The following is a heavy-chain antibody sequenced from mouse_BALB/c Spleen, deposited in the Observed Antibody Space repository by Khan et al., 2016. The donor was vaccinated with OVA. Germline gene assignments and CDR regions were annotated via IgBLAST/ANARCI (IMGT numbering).Heavy chain of an antibody. CDR1: GYTFTDYA. Sequence: QVQLQQSGAELVRPRVSVKISCKASGYTFTDYAMHWVKQRHAKSLEWIGVISTNYGDADYNQKFQGKASMTVDRSSSTVYMELARLTSEDSAIYYCVRGGKFAYWGQGTLVTVSA. CDR2: ISTNYGDA. D-gene: IGHD1-1*02. CDR3: VRGGKFAY. J-gene: IGHJ3*01. V-gene: IGHV1S137*01.